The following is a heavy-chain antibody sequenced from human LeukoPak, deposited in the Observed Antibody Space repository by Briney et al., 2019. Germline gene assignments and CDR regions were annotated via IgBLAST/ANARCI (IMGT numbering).Heavy chain of an antibody. CDR2: INRNGGST. V-gene: IGHV3-20*04. D-gene: IGHD1-26*01. J-gene: IGHJ3*02. Sequence: GGSLRLSCAASGFTFDDYGMSWVRQAPGKGLEWVSGINRNGGSTGYADSVKGRFTISRDNAKNSLYLQMNSLRVEDTALYYCARVGGSYLGGDAFDIWGQGTMVTVSS. CDR3: ARVGGSYLGGDAFDI. CDR1: GFTFDDYG.